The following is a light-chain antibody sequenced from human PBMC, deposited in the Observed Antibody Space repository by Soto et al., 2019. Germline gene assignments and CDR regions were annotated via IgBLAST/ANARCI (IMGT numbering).Light chain of an antibody. CDR3: SSFTSTSSLL. V-gene: IGLV2-14*01. Sequence: QSALTQPASVSGSPGQSITISCTGTSSDVGGYSYVSWYQQHPGKTPKLMIYEVTNRPSGLSNRFSGSKSGNTASLTISGLQAEDEADYYCSSFTSTSSLLFGGGTKVTVL. J-gene: IGLJ2*01. CDR2: EVT. CDR1: SSDVGGYSY.